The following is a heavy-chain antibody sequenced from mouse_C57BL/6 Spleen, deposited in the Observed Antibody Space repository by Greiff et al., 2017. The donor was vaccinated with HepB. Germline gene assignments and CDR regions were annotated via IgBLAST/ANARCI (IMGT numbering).Heavy chain of an antibody. J-gene: IGHJ4*01. D-gene: IGHD2-3*01. CDR1: GYTFTSYW. Sequence: QVQLQQPGAELVKPGASVKMSCKASGYTFTSYWITWVKQRPGQGLEWIGDIYPGSGSTNYNEKFKSKATLTVDTSSSTAYMQLSSLTSEDAAVYYGARRPIYDGYYVRAMDYWGQGTSVTVSS. CDR2: IYPGSGST. V-gene: IGHV1-55*01. CDR3: ARRPIYDGYYVRAMDY.